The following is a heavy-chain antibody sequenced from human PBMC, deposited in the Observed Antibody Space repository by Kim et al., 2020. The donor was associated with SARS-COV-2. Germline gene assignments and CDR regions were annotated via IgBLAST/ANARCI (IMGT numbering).Heavy chain of an antibody. Sequence: ASVKVSCKASGYTFTGYYMHWVRQAPGQGLEWMGRINPNSGGTNYAQKFQGRVTMTRDTSISTAYMELSRLRSDDTAVYYCARDLLVTMIGGDAFDIWGQGTMVTVSS. J-gene: IGHJ3*02. CDR2: INPNSGGT. CDR3: ARDLLVTMIGGDAFDI. CDR1: GYTFTGYY. V-gene: IGHV1-2*06. D-gene: IGHD3-22*01.